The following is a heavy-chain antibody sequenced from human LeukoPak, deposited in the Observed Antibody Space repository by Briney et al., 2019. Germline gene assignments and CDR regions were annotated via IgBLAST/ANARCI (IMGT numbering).Heavy chain of an antibody. Sequence: GGSLRLSCAASGFTFSSYWMSWVRQAPGKGLEWVANIKQDGSEKYYVDSVKGRFTISRDNAKNSLYLQMNSLRAEDTAVYYCARGLDCGDYLPVEGAFDIWGQGTMVTVSS. D-gene: IGHD4-17*01. J-gene: IGHJ3*02. CDR3: ARGLDCGDYLPVEGAFDI. CDR2: IKQDGSEK. V-gene: IGHV3-7*03. CDR1: GFTFSSYW.